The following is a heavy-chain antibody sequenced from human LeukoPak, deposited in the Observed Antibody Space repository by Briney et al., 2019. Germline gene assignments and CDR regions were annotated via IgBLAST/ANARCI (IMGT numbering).Heavy chain of an antibody. CDR2: INHSGST. Sequence: PSETLSLTCAVYGGSFSGYYWSWIRQPPGKGLEWIGEINHSGSTNYNPSLKSRVTISVDTSKNQFSLKLSSVTAADTAVYYCARDRLRSPIGYWGQGTLVTVSS. D-gene: IGHD4-17*01. J-gene: IGHJ4*02. CDR3: ARDRLRSPIGY. CDR1: GGSFSGYY. V-gene: IGHV4-34*01.